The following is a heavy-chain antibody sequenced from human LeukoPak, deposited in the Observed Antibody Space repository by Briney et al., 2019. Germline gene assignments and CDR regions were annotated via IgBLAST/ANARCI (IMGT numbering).Heavy chain of an antibody. V-gene: IGHV3-30*18. CDR2: ISHDGSRK. J-gene: IGHJ4*02. CDR3: AKDPVARSRSSPGYC. D-gene: IGHD6-6*01. CDR1: GFTFSMYG. Sequence: PGGSLRLSCAASGFTFSMYGMHWVRQAPGKGLEWVAPISHDGSRKFHADSVKGRFTISRDNSRTTLYLQMNSLRAEDTAVYYCAKDPVARSRSSPGYCWCQGTLVTVSS.